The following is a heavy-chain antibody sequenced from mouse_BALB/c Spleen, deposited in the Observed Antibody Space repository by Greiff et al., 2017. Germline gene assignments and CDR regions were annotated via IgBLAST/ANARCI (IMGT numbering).Heavy chain of an antibody. CDR3: AREGYG. J-gene: IGHJ4*01. V-gene: IGHV1-12*01. CDR1: GYTFTSYN. D-gene: IGHD2-14*01. CDR2: IYPGNGDT. Sequence: VQLQQPGAELVKPGASVKMSCKASGYTFTSYNMHWVKQTPGQGLEWIGAIYPGNGDTSYNQKFKGKATLTADKSSSTAYMQLSSLTSEDSAVYYCAREGYGWGQGTSVTVSS.